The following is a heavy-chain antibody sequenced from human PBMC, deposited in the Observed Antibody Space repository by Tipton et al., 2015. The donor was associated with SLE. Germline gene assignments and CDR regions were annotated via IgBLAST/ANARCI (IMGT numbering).Heavy chain of an antibody. CDR3: AIGVSVDY. CDR2: INHSGST. D-gene: IGHD3-10*01. V-gene: IGHV4-34*01. J-gene: IGHJ4*02. CDR1: GGSFSGYY. Sequence: GLVKPSETLSLTCAVYGGSFSGYYWSWIRQPPGKGLEWIGEINHSGSTNYNPSLKSRVTISVDTSKNQFSLKLSSVTAANTAVYYCAIGVSVDYWGQGSLVTVSS.